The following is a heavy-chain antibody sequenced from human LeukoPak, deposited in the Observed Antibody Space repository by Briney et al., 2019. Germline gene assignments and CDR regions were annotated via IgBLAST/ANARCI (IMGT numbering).Heavy chain of an antibody. CDR2: IRSKANSYAT. D-gene: IGHD2-15*01. J-gene: IGHJ6*02. V-gene: IGHV3-73*01. CDR3: TRHCSGGSCYGYYYGMDV. Sequence: GGSLKLSCAASGFTFSGSAMHWVRQASGKGLEWVGRIRSKANSYATAYAASVKGRFTISRDDSKNTACLQMNSLKTEDTAVYYCTRHCSGGSCYGYYYGMDVWGQGTTVTVSS. CDR1: GFTFSGSA.